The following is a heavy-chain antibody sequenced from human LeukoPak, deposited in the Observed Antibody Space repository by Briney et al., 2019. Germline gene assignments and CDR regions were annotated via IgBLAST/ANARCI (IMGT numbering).Heavy chain of an antibody. CDR3: ARVGDGLNDAFDM. D-gene: IGHD5-24*01. J-gene: IGHJ3*02. CDR1: GYTFTSYY. V-gene: IGHV1-46*01. Sequence: ASVKVSCKASGYTFTSYYMHWVRQAPGQGLEWMGIINPSGGSTSYAQKFQGRVTMTRDTSITTGYMELSRLRSDDTAVYYCARVGDGLNDAFDMWGQGTLVTVSS. CDR2: INPSGGST.